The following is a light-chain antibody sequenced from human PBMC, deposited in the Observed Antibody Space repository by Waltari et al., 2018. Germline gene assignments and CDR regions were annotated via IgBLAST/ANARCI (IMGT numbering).Light chain of an antibody. V-gene: IGLV2-14*03. J-gene: IGLJ1*01. Sequence: QSALTQPASVSGSPGQSITISCTGTSSDVGGYTYVSWYQQHPGKAPKLKIYDVSKRPSGVSNRFSGSKSGNTASLTISGLQAEDEADYYCSSYTSSSTYVFGTGTKVTVL. CDR1: SSDVGGYTY. CDR2: DVS. CDR3: SSYTSSSTYV.